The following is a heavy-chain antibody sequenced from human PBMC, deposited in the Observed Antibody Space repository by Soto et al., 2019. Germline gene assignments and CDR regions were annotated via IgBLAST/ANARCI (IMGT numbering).Heavy chain of an antibody. CDR2: ISYEGSSQ. V-gene: IGHV3-30*18. CDR3: AKGIAHFDS. J-gene: IGHJ4*02. Sequence: VGSLRLSCAASGFIFSSYGIHWVRQAPGKGLEWVAFISYEGSSQHYADSVKGRFTISRDNAENTLYLQMSSLRDDDTAVYYCAKGIAHFDSWGQGTLVTVSS. CDR1: GFIFSSYG. D-gene: IGHD6-13*01.